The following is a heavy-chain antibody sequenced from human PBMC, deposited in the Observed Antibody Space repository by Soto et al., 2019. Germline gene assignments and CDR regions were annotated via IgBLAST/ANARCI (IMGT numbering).Heavy chain of an antibody. J-gene: IGHJ4*02. Sequence: GGSLRLSCAASGFTFDDYAMHWVRQAPGKGLEWVSGISWNSGSIGYADSVKGRFTISRDNAKNSLYLQMNSLRAEDTALYYCAKAVGVVVVAATNYFDYWGQGTLVTVSS. CDR2: ISWNSGSI. V-gene: IGHV3-9*01. CDR1: GFTFDDYA. CDR3: AKAVGVVVVAATNYFDY. D-gene: IGHD2-15*01.